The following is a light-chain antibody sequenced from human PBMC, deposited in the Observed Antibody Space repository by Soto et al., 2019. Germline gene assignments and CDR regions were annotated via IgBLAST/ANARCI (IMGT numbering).Light chain of an antibody. Sequence: SYELTQPLSVSVALGQTARITCGGDNIGRKNAHWYQQKPGQVPVLVIYRDNNRPSGIPERFSGSNSGNTATLTISRAQAGDEADYYCQVWDGNTVVFGGGTQLTVL. CDR1: NIGRKN. J-gene: IGLJ2*01. CDR2: RDN. V-gene: IGLV3-9*01. CDR3: QVWDGNTVV.